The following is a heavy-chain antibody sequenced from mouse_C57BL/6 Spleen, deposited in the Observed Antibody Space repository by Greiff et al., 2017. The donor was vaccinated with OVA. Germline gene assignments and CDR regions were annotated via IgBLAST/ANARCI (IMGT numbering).Heavy chain of an antibody. CDR3: SRWASITTVVATGYFDY. CDR2: IDPANGST. D-gene: IGHD1-1*01. V-gene: IGHV14-3*01. J-gene: IGHJ2*01. Sequence: VQLQQSVAELVRPGASVKLSCTASGFNIKNTYMHWVKQRPEQGLEWIGRIDPANGSTKYAPKFQGKATIPADTSSNTAYLQLSSLTSEDTAIYYCSRWASITTVVATGYFDYWGQGTTLTVSS. CDR1: GFNIKNTY.